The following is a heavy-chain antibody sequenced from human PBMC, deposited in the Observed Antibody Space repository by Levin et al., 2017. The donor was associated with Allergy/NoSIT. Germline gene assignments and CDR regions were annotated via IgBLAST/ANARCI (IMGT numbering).Heavy chain of an antibody. CDR2: IGTAGDT. J-gene: IGHJ4*02. Sequence: PGGSLRLSCAASGFTFSSYDMHWVRQATGKGLEWVSAIGTAGDTYYPGSVKGRFTISRENAKNSLYLHMNSLRAGDTAVYYCARVATNSGHFDYWGQGTLVTVSS. CDR3: ARVATNSGHFDY. D-gene: IGHD5-24*01. CDR1: GFTFSSYD. V-gene: IGHV3-13*01.